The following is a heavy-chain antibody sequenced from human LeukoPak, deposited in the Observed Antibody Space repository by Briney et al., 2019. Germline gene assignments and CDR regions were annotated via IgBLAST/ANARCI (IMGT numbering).Heavy chain of an antibody. CDR1: GYTFVGYY. V-gene: IGHV1-2*02. Sequence: ASVKVSCKASGYTFVGYYIHWVRRAPGQGLEWLGWIIPEKGDTKSVQKFRDRVIMTTDTSHATADMEVINLSSDDTAVYYCTRSSRDCSSGSCYSNMNFDYWGQGSLVTVSS. J-gene: IGHJ4*02. D-gene: IGHD2-15*01. CDR3: TRSSRDCSSGSCYSNMNFDY. CDR2: IIPEKGDT.